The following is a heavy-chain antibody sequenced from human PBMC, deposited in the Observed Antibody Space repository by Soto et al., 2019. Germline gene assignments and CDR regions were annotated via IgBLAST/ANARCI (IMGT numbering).Heavy chain of an antibody. CDR3: ARVNTVTVYWYFVL. D-gene: IGHD4-17*01. Sequence: EVQLVESGGGLVKPGGSLRLSCAASGFIFSDHYMGWVRQAPGKGLEWVGRTANKVNSYTTEYAASVKGRFTISRDDSRNSLNLQMNSLKTEDTAVYYCARVNTVTVYWYFVLWGRGTLVTVSS. J-gene: IGHJ2*01. CDR2: TANKVNSYTT. CDR1: GFIFSDHY. V-gene: IGHV3-72*01.